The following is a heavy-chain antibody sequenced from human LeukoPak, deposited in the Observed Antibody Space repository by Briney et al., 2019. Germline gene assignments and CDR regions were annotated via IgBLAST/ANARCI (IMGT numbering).Heavy chain of an antibody. CDR1: GFTFSSYA. Sequence: GGSLRLSCAASGFTFSSYAMHWVRQAPGKGLEWVAVISYDGSNKYYADSVKGRFTISRDNSKNTLYLQMNSLRAEDTAVYYCARDFLRWEPPGSYYFDYWGQGTLFTVSS. D-gene: IGHD4-23*01. CDR2: ISYDGSNK. J-gene: IGHJ4*02. V-gene: IGHV3-30*04. CDR3: ARDFLRWEPPGSYYFDY.